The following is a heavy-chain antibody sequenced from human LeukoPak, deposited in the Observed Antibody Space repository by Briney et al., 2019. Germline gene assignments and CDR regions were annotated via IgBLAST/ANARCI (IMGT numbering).Heavy chain of an antibody. CDR1: GFTFSSYA. V-gene: IGHV3-23*01. CDR3: ARDRGTLLWFGESTHDAFDI. D-gene: IGHD3-10*01. J-gene: IGHJ3*02. Sequence: GGSLRLSCVASGFTFSSYAVYWVRQAPGKGLEWVSSNSGGSTYYADSVKGRFSISRDNSKNTLYLQMNSLRAEDTAVYYCARDRGTLLWFGESTHDAFDIWGQGTMVTVSS. CDR2: NSGGST.